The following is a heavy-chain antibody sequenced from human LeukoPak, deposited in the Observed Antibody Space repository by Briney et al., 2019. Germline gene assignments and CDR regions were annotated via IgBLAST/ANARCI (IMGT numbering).Heavy chain of an antibody. CDR3: ASGRLRTPFDP. CDR1: GFTFDDYT. J-gene: IGHJ5*02. CDR2: ISSSSSYI. V-gene: IGHV3-21*01. Sequence: SGGSLRLSCAASGFTFDDYTMHWVRQAPGKGLEWVSSISSSSSYIYYADSVKGRFTISRDNAKNSLYLQMNSLRAEDTAVYYCASGRLRTPFDPWGQGTLVTVSS. D-gene: IGHD1-26*01.